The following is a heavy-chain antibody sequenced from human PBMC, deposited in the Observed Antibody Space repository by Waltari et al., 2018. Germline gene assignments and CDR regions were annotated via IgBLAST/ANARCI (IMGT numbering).Heavy chain of an antibody. CDR3: ARDRGGYYYY. D-gene: IGHD3-22*01. V-gene: IGHV4-4*09. Sequence: QVQLQESGPGLVKPSETLSLTCTVSGGSISSYYWSWIRQPPGKGLEWIGYIYTSGSTNYNPSLKSRVTISVDTSKNQFSLKLSSVTAADTAVYYCARDRGGYYYYWGQGTLVTVSS. J-gene: IGHJ4*02. CDR1: GGSISSYY. CDR2: IYTSGST.